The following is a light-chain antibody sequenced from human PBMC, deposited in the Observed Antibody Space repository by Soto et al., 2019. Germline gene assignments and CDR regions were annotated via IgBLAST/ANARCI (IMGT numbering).Light chain of an antibody. J-gene: IGKJ1*01. CDR2: GAS. CDR3: QQYNKWPLT. V-gene: IGKV3-15*01. Sequence: MRQSPATLSMSTGEIVTLACRASQSVSIDLAWYRQRPGQAPRLLIRGASTRATGVSPTFSGSGSGTEFTLTISSLQSEDFAVYYCQQYNKWPLTFGQGTKVDIK. CDR1: QSVSID.